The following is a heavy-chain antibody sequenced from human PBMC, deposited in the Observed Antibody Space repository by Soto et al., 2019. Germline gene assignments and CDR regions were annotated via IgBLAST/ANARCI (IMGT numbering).Heavy chain of an antibody. CDR1: GFNFNSYA. CDR3: ARDLIFDF. Sequence: QVQLVQSGGGVVQPGGSLRLSCAASGFNFNSYAMQWARQAPGKGLEWVAVIAHDGSAKYYADSVKGRSTISRDQSKNTLFLQLDRLRPDDTAVYFCARDLIFDFWGRGTLVIVSS. J-gene: IGHJ5*01. V-gene: IGHV3-30-3*01. CDR2: IAHDGSAK.